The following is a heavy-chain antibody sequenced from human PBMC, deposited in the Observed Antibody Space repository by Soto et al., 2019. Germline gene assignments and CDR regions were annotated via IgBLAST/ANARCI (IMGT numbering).Heavy chain of an antibody. D-gene: IGHD3-22*01. J-gene: IGHJ3*02. V-gene: IGHV4-30-4*01. CDR1: GGSISSGDYY. CDR3: ERDRGYYDSRGSHPWSNAFDI. CDR2: IYYSGST. Sequence: SETLSLTCTVSGGSISSGDYYWSWIRQPPGKGLECIGYIYYSGSTYYNPSLKSRVTISVDTSKNQFSLKLSSVTAADTAVYYCERDRGYYDSRGSHPWSNAFDIWGQGTMVTVSS.